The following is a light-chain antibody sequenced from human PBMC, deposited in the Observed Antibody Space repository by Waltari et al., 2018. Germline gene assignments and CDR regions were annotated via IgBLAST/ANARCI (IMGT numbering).Light chain of an antibody. Sequence: QSVLPQPPSAPGTTGQAVTISSSGRDPNIGNNAVNWSPQVPGKAPKLLLYRSDRRPAGVPALFSGSESGTSAALAISGLQSEDEADYYCAAWDDSLNGRWVFGGGTKVTVL. CDR3: AAWDDSLNGRWV. CDR2: RSD. J-gene: IGLJ3*02. V-gene: IGLV1-44*01. CDR1: DPNIGNNA.